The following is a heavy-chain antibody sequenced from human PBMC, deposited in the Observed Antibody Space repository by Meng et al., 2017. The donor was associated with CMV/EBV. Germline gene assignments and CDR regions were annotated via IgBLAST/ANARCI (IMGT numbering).Heavy chain of an antibody. CDR1: GGTVSSYT. D-gene: IGHD6-13*01. CDR3: ARDRVYSSTWLGSPETDYFHNGLDV. CDR2: IIPVVGIA. Sequence: SVKVSCKASGGTVSSYTLSWVRQAPEQGLEWMGRIIPVVGIANYAQKFQGRVTITADKPRSTAYMELSSLRSDDTAVYYCARDRVYSSTWLGSPETDYFHNGLDVWGQGTAVTVSS. V-gene: IGHV1-69*04. J-gene: IGHJ6*02.